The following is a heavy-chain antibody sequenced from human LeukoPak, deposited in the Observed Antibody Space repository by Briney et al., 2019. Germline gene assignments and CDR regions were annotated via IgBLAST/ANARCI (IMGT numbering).Heavy chain of an antibody. Sequence: ASVKVSCKASGGTFSSYAISWVRQAPGQGLEWMGGIIPIFGTANYAQKFQGRVTITADESTSTAYMELSSLRSEDTAVYYCAREGAGYSSSWLDYWGQGTLVTVSS. J-gene: IGHJ4*02. V-gene: IGHV1-69*01. D-gene: IGHD6-13*01. CDR3: AREGAGYSSSWLDY. CDR1: GGTFSSYA. CDR2: IIPIFGTA.